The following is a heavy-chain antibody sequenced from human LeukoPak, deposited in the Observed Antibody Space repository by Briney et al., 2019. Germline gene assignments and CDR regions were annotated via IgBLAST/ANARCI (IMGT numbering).Heavy chain of an antibody. J-gene: IGHJ4*02. V-gene: IGHV3-23*01. CDR1: GFTLSNYA. CDR3: ARDQYYDSSGPTAYFDY. D-gene: IGHD3-22*01. Sequence: GGSLRLSCAASGFTLSNYAMSWVRQAPGKGLEWVPALHDSGASTYYADSVKGRFTVSRDNSKNTLYLQMNSLRAEDTAVYYCARDQYYDSSGPTAYFDYGGQGTLVTVSS. CDR2: LHDSGAST.